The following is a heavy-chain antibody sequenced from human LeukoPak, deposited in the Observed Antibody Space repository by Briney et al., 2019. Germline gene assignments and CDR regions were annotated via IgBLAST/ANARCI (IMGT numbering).Heavy chain of an antibody. CDR1: GFIFSHHG. D-gene: IGHD4-11*01. CDR2: IWSDGTNR. CDR3: ARDAQRGFDYSNSLKY. V-gene: IGHV3-33*01. Sequence: GGSLRLSCAASGFIFSHHGMHWVRQAPGQGLEWVAVIWSDGTNRFYADSVKGRFTISRDNSQNTVFLQMDSLRVKDTAINYCARDAQRGFDYSNSLKYWGHGTLVTVSS. J-gene: IGHJ4*01.